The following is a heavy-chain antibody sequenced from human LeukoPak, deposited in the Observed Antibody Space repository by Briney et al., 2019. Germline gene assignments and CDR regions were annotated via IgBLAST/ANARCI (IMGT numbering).Heavy chain of an antibody. CDR3: ARRYYYDSSGSSAFDI. J-gene: IGHJ3*02. CDR1: GGSISSSSYY. CDR2: IYYSGST. V-gene: IGHV4-39*01. D-gene: IGHD3-22*01. Sequence: SETLSLTCTVSGGSISSSSYYWGWIRQPPGKGLEWIGSIYYSGSTYYNPSLKSRVTISVDTSKNQFSLKLSSVTAADTAVYYCARRYYYDSSGSSAFDIWGRGTMVTVSS.